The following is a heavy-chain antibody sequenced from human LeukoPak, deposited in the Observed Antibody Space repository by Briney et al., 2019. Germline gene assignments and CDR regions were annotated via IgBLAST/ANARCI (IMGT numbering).Heavy chain of an antibody. J-gene: IGHJ4*02. V-gene: IGHV4-30-4*08. Sequence: SETLSLTCTVSGGSISSGDYYWSWIRQPPGKGLEWIGYIYYSGSTYYNPSLKSRVTISVDTSKNQFSLKLSSVTAADTAVYYCARGLLVTGFDYWGQGTLVTVSS. CDR3: ARGLLVTGFDY. CDR2: IYYSGST. CDR1: GGSISSGDYY. D-gene: IGHD3-10*01.